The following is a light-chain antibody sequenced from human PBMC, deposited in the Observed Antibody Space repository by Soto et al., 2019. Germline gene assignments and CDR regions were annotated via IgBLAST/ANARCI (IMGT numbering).Light chain of an antibody. V-gene: IGKV3-20*01. CDR3: QHLPPA. Sequence: EIVLTQSPGTLSLSPGERATLSCRASQSVSSSYLAWYQQKPGQAPRLLIYGASSRATGIPDRFSGSGSGTDFTLTISRLEPEDFAVYYCQHLPPAFGQGTKVEIK. J-gene: IGKJ1*01. CDR1: QSVSSSY. CDR2: GAS.